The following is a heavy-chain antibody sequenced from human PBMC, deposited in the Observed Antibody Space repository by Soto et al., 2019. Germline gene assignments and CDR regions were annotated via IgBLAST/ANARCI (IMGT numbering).Heavy chain of an antibody. CDR1: GFTFSSYA. V-gene: IGHV3-30-3*01. Sequence: QVQLVESGGGVVQPGRSLRLSCAASGFTFSSYAMHWVRQAPGKGLEWVAVISYDGSNKDYADSVKGRFTIPRDHSKNTLYPQMNSLSAEDTAVYYCARDRLRYNWNDFPYYYYGMDVWGQGTTVTVSS. CDR3: ARDRLRYNWNDFPYYYYGMDV. J-gene: IGHJ6*02. CDR2: ISYDGSNK. D-gene: IGHD1-1*01.